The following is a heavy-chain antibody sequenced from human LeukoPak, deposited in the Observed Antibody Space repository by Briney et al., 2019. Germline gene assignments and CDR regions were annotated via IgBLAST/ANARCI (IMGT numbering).Heavy chain of an antibody. CDR1: GFTFSSYG. CDR3: ARDALKSSGTSYWYFDL. V-gene: IGHV3-30*02. CDR2: IRYDGSNK. J-gene: IGHJ2*01. D-gene: IGHD3-10*01. Sequence: SGGSLRLSCAASGFTFSSYGMHWVRQAPGKGLEWVAFIRYDGSNKYYADSVKGRFTISRDNSKNTLYLQMNSLRAEDTAVYYCARDALKSSGTSYWYFDLWGRGTLVTVSS.